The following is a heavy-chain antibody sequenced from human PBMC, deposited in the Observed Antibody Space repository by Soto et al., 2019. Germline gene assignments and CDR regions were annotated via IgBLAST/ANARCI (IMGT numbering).Heavy chain of an antibody. CDR1: GGSINTYY. CDR3: AREYSSSSGRTLDI. V-gene: IGHV4-4*07. D-gene: IGHD6-6*01. J-gene: IGHJ3*02. CDR2: IYSSGST. Sequence: PSETLSLTCSVSGGSINTYYWTWIRQPAGKGLEWIGRIYSSGSTNYNPSLRSRVTMSLDTSKNQFSLRLTSVTAADAAVYYCAREYSSSSGRTLDIWGQGTLVTVSS.